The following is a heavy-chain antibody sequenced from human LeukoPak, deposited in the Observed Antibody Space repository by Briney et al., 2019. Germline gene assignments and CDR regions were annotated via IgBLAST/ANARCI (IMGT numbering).Heavy chain of an antibody. Sequence: GGSLRLSCAASGFTFSSYAMSWVRQAPGKGLEWVSAISGSGGSTYYADSVKGRFTISRDNSKNTLYLQMNSLRAEDAAVYYCAKVREQWLGFDYWGQGTLVTVSS. D-gene: IGHD6-19*01. CDR3: AKVREQWLGFDY. V-gene: IGHV3-23*01. J-gene: IGHJ4*02. CDR1: GFTFSSYA. CDR2: ISGSGGST.